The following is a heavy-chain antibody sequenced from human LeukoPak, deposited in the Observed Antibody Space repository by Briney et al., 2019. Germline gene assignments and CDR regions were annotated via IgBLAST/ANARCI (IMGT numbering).Heavy chain of an antibody. CDR1: GVTFSLYR. Sequence: GGSLRLSCAASGVTFSLYRMTWVRQAPGKGLQWVANINQDGSEKYYMDSVKGRFTISRDDSKNSLYLQMNSLRADDTAVYYCGRGGQYFVGNWGQGTLVTVSS. V-gene: IGHV3-7*01. CDR2: INQDGSEK. J-gene: IGHJ4*02. CDR3: GRGGQYFVGN. D-gene: IGHD1-26*01.